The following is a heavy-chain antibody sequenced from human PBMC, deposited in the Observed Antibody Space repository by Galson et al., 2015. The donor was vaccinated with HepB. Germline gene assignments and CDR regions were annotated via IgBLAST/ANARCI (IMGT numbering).Heavy chain of an antibody. J-gene: IGHJ4*02. CDR1: GFTFSSYA. D-gene: IGHD5-12*01. Sequence: SLRLSCAASGFTFSSYAMNWVRQAPGKGLEWVSAISAGGGSTYYADSVKGRFTISRDNSKNTLYVQMNSLRAEDTAVYYCAKDAGGCETFDSWGQGTLVTVSS. V-gene: IGHV3-23*01. CDR2: ISAGGGST. CDR3: AKDAGGCETFDS.